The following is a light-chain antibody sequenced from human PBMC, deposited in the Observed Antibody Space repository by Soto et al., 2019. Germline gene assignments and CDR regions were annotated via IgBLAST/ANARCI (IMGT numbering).Light chain of an antibody. CDR1: QSVSSN. CDR2: GAS. Sequence: EIVLTQYNATLSVSPGEGATLSCRASQSVSSNLAWYQQKPGQAPRLLIYGASTRATSIPARFSGSGSGTEFTLTISSLQSEDFAVYYCQQYNNWPRTFCHGTKVDVK. CDR3: QQYNNWPRT. V-gene: IGKV3-15*01. J-gene: IGKJ1*01.